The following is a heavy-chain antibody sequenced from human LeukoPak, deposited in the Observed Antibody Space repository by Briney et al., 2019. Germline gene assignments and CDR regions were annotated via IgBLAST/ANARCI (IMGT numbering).Heavy chain of an antibody. CDR3: ARSALPDDAFDI. J-gene: IGHJ3*02. CDR1: GYTFTSYD. D-gene: IGHD1-14*01. CDR2: MNPNSGNT. V-gene: IGHV1-8*01. Sequence: ASVKVSCKASGYTFTSYDINWVRQATGQALEWMGWMNPNSGNTGYAQKFQGRVTMTRNTSISTAYMELSSLRSEDTAVYYCARSALPDDAFDIWGQGTMVTVSS.